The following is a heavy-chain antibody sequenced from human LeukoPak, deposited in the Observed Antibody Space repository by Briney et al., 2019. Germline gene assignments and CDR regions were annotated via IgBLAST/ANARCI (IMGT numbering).Heavy chain of an antibody. CDR2: ISAYNGNT. D-gene: IGHD6-13*01. CDR3: ATEGYSSSWNYFDY. V-gene: IGHV1-18*01. Sequence: ASVKVSCKASGYTFTSYVINWVLPAPGQGLEWMGWISAYNGNTNYAQKLQGRVTMTTYTSTSTAYMELRSLRSEDPAVYYCATEGYSSSWNYFDYWGQGALVTVSS. J-gene: IGHJ4*02. CDR1: GYTFTSYV.